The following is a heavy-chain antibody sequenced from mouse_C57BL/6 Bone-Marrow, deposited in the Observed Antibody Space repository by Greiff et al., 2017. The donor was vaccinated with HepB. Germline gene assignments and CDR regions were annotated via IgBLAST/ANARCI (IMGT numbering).Heavy chain of an antibody. D-gene: IGHD2-4*01. J-gene: IGHJ3*01. V-gene: IGHV5-17*01. CDR1: GFTFSDYG. Sequence: EVKVIESGGGLVKPGGSLKLSCAASGFTFSDYGMHWVRQAPEKGLAWVAYISSGSSTIYYADTVKGRFTISRDNAKNTLFLQMTSLRSEDTAMYYCARHYDPAWFAYWGQGTLVTVSA. CDR2: ISSGSSTI. CDR3: ARHYDPAWFAY.